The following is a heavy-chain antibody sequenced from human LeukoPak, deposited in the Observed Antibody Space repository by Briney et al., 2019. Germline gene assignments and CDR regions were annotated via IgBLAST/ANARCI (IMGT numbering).Heavy chain of an antibody. D-gene: IGHD5-12*01. CDR2: IYYSGST. Sequence: SETLSLTCTVSGGSISSYYWSWIRQPPGKGLEWIGYIYYSGSTNYNPSLKSRVTISVDTSKNQFSLKLSSVTAADTAVYYCARFSPLGNGYVFDYWGQGTLVTVSS. J-gene: IGHJ4*02. CDR1: GGSISSYY. V-gene: IGHV4-59*01. CDR3: ARFSPLGNGYVFDY.